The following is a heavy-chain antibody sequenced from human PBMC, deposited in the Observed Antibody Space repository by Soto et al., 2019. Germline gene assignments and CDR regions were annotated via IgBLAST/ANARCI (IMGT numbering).Heavy chain of an antibody. CDR1: GFTFSSYS. Sequence: PGGSLRLSCAASGFTFSSYSMNWVRQAPGKGLEWVSSISSSSSYIYYADSVKGRFTISRDNAKNSLYLQMNSLRDEDTAVYYCARAGDYDFWSGYYRATGGMDVWGQGTTVPVSS. CDR2: ISSSSSYI. D-gene: IGHD3-3*01. J-gene: IGHJ6*02. V-gene: IGHV3-21*01. CDR3: ARAGDYDFWSGYYRATGGMDV.